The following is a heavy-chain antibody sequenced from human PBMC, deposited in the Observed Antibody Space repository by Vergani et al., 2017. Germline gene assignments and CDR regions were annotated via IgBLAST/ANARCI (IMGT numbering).Heavy chain of an antibody. CDR1: GFTFSACP. V-gene: IGHV3-23*01. Sequence: EVQLLESGGGLVQPGGSVRLSCAASGFTFSACPMTWVRQAPGKGLEWVSAISARYPSTYYADSVKGRFTISRDNAKNSLYLQMNSLRAEDTAVYYCARQPALKYSGSYNTPSDYYYYYMDVWGKGTTVTVSS. CDR2: ISARYPST. J-gene: IGHJ6*03. CDR3: ARQPALKYSGSYNTPSDYYYYYMDV. D-gene: IGHD1-26*01.